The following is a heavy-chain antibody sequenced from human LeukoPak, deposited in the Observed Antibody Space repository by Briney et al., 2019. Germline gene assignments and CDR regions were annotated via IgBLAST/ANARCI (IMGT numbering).Heavy chain of an antibody. CDR2: QSPTTRAT. CDR3: ARRGDRLCTSLNCPPDNYFFYLDV. J-gene: IGHJ6*03. Sequence: GGSLRLSCAVSGFTFSSYAMQWVRQAPGGELEWLAFQSPTTRATHYADSVKGRFAISRDNAKNSLYLHMTSLAAEDTAVYYCARRGDRLCTSLNCPPDNYFFYLDVWGTGTTVAVSS. V-gene: IGHV3-48*01. D-gene: IGHD2-8*01. CDR1: GFTFSSYA.